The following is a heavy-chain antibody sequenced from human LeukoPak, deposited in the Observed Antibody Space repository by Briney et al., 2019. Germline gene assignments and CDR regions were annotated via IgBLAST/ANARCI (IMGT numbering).Heavy chain of an antibody. J-gene: IGHJ4*02. Sequence: GSLRLSCAASGFTFSDYWMHWVRQAPGKGLVWVSRINTDGRSTNYADSVKGRFTISRDNAKNTVYLQMNSLRAEDTAVYYCARASGHDHWGQGTLVTVSS. V-gene: IGHV3-74*01. CDR2: INTDGRST. CDR1: GFTFSDYW. CDR3: ARASGHDH. D-gene: IGHD5-12*01.